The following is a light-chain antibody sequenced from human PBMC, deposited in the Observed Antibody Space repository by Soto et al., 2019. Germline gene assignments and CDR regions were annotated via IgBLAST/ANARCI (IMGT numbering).Light chain of an antibody. J-gene: IGKJ1*01. V-gene: IGKV3-15*01. CDR2: GAS. Sequence: EIVMTQSPATLSVSPGERATLSCRASQSVSSNLAWYQQKPGQAPRLLIYGASTRATGIPARFSGSGSGTEFTLTISSLQSEDFAFYYCQQYNNGPPWTFGQGTKVEIK. CDR1: QSVSSN. CDR3: QQYNNGPPWT.